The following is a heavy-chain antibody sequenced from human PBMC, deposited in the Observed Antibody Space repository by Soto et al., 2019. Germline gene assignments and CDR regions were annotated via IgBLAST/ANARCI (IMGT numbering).Heavy chain of an antibody. CDR2: IYYSRST. CDR1: CGSIRSGVYY. D-gene: IGHD3-3*01. V-gene: IGHV4-31*03. Sequence: TPYLTCTVSCGSIRSGVYYWSWIRQHPGKGLEWFGYIYYSRSTYHNPSLKSRVTISVDTSKNQFSLKLSSVTAADTAVYYCARDITIFGVATGEGYYYYMDVWGKGTTVTVSS. CDR3: ARDITIFGVATGEGYYYYMDV. J-gene: IGHJ6*03.